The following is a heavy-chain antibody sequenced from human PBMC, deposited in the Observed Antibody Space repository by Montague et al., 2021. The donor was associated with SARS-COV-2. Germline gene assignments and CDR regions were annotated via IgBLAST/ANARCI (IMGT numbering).Heavy chain of an antibody. D-gene: IGHD3-3*01. V-gene: IGHV4-34*01. CDR3: ARGPGVVIISSIYYYGMDV. CDR2: INHSGST. J-gene: IGHJ6*02. Sequence: SETLSPTCAVYGGSFSGYYWSWIRQPPGKGLEWIGEINHSGSTNYNPSLKSRVPISVDTSTNQFSLKLSSVTAADTAVYYCARGPGVVIISSIYYYGMDVWGQGTTVTVSS. CDR1: GGSFSGYY.